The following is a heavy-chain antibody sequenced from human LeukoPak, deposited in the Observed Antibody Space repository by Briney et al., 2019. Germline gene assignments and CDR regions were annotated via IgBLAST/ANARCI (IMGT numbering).Heavy chain of an antibody. CDR3: ARGPYASGSYYKGEYYYYMDV. D-gene: IGHD3-10*01. Sequence: GGSLRLSCAASGFTLSSYWMSWVRQAPGKGLEWVANIKQDGSEKYYVDSVKGRFTISRDNAKNSLYLQMNSLRAEDTAVYYCARGPYASGSYYKGEYYYYMDVWGKGTTVTISS. V-gene: IGHV3-7*01. CDR1: GFTLSSYW. CDR2: IKQDGSEK. J-gene: IGHJ6*03.